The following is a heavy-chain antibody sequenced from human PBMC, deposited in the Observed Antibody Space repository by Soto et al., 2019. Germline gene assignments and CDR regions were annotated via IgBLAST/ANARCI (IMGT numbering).Heavy chain of an antibody. V-gene: IGHV1-2*04. J-gene: IGHJ4*02. D-gene: IGHD3-10*01. Sequence: TSVKVSCKASGYTFTGYYMHWVRQAPGQGLEWMGWINPNSGGTNYAQKFQGWVTMTRDTSISTAYMELSRLRSDDTAVYYCAFVSGRKGFDYWGQGTLVTVSS. CDR3: AFVSGRKGFDY. CDR2: INPNSGGT. CDR1: GYTFTGYY.